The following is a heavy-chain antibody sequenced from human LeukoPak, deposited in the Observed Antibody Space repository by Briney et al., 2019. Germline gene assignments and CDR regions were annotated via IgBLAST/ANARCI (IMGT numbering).Heavy chain of an antibody. CDR1: GFTFSNYA. Sequence: GGSLRLSCAASGFTFSNYAMSWVRQAPGKGLEWVSGISGSGGSTYYADSVKGRFTISRDNAKNTLYLQMHSLRAEDTAVYYCARDEPTVTTGPPVGSWGQGTLVTVSS. D-gene: IGHD4-17*01. J-gene: IGHJ4*02. CDR2: ISGSGGST. V-gene: IGHV3-23*01. CDR3: ARDEPTVTTGPPVGS.